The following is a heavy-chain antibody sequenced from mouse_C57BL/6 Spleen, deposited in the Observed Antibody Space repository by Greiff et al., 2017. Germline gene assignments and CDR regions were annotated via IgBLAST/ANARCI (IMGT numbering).Heavy chain of an antibody. J-gene: IGHJ1*03. Sequence: EVQRVESGPGLAKPSQTLSLTCSVTGYSITSDYWNWIRKFPGNKLEYMGYISYSGSTYYNPSLKSRISITRDTSKNQYYLQLNSVTTEDTATYYCARCTTVVPRDWYFDVWGTGTTVTVSS. CDR1: GYSITSDY. CDR3: ARCTTVVPRDWYFDV. D-gene: IGHD1-1*01. V-gene: IGHV3-8*01. CDR2: ISYSGST.